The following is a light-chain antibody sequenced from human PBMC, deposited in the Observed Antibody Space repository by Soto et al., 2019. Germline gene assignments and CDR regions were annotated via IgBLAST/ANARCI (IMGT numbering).Light chain of an antibody. Sequence: EIVLTQSPATLSLSPGERATLSCRASQSVGNSLAWYQQKPGLAPRLLIYGASNGAAGVPARFSGTGSGADFTLTISSLEPYDFAVYYCQQRYNWPLTFGGGTKVDIK. V-gene: IGKV3-11*01. CDR1: QSVGNS. CDR3: QQRYNWPLT. CDR2: GAS. J-gene: IGKJ4*01.